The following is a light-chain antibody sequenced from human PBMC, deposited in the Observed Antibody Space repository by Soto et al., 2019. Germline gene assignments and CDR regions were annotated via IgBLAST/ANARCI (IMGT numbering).Light chain of an antibody. V-gene: IGKV3-15*01. Sequence: EIVMTQSPATLSVSPGERATLSCRASQSVSSKYLAWYQQKPGQGPRLLIYGASSRATGIPARFSGSGSATEFTLTISSLQSEDFAVYFCQQYNRWPLTFGQGTKVDIK. CDR2: GAS. CDR1: QSVSSKY. J-gene: IGKJ1*01. CDR3: QQYNRWPLT.